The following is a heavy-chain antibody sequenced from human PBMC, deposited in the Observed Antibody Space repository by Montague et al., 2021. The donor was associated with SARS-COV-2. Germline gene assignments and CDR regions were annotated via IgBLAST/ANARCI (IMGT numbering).Heavy chain of an antibody. J-gene: IGHJ6*02. CDR3: ASGIYPSGSYYNRYYYGLNI. Sequence: SETLSLTCAVYGGSLSGYNWSWIRQPPEKGLEWIGEINHSANTKXNPSLKSPVTISIDTSKNQFSLKMTSVTAADTATYYCASGIYPSGSYYNRYYYGLNIWGPGTTVIVSS. V-gene: IGHV4-34*01. D-gene: IGHD3-10*01. CDR2: INHSANT. CDR1: GGSLSGYN.